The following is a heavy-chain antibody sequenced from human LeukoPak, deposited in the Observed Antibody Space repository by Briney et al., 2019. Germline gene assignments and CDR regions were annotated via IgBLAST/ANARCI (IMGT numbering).Heavy chain of an antibody. Sequence: SETLSLTCAVYGGSFSGYYWSWIRQPPGKGLEWIGEINHSGSTNYNPSLKSRVTISVDTSKNQFSLKLSSVTAADTAVYYCARIRPGGAPPDYWGQGTLLTVSS. V-gene: IGHV4-34*01. D-gene: IGHD3-16*01. J-gene: IGHJ4*02. CDR3: ARIRPGGAPPDY. CDR2: INHSGST. CDR1: GGSFSGYY.